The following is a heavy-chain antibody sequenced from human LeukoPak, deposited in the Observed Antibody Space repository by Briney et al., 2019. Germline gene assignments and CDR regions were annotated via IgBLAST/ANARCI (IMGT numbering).Heavy chain of an antibody. J-gene: IGHJ5*02. CDR2: IGGSSDTT. CDR1: GFMFSSYA. D-gene: IGHD2-2*01. Sequence: QTGGSLRLSCAASGFMFSSYAMGWVRQAPGKGLEWVSVIGGSSDTTYYATSVKGRFTISRDNSKNTVYLQMNSLRADDTAVYYCAKLFGGGIVPAAVHAWGQGSLVTVSS. V-gene: IGHV3-23*01. CDR3: AKLFGGGIVPAAVHA.